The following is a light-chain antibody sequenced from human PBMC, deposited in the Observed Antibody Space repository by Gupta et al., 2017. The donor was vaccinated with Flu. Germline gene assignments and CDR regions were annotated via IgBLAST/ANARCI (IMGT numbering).Light chain of an antibody. Sequence: DIQMTQSPSHLSASVGDRVTITRQASQDISNYLNWYQQKPGKAPKRLIYDASNLETGVPSRFSGSGSGTDFTFTISSLQPEDIATYYCQQYDNLFITFGQGTRLEIK. CDR3: QQYDNLFIT. CDR2: DAS. J-gene: IGKJ5*01. CDR1: QDISNY. V-gene: IGKV1-33*01.